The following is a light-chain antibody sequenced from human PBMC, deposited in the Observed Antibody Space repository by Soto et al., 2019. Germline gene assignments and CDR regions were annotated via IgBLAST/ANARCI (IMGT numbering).Light chain of an antibody. Sequence: EIVMTQSPATLSVSPGERATLSCRASQSVSSNLAWYQQKPGQAPRLLIYGASTRATGIPARFSGSGSGTDFTLTISRLEPEDFAIYHCQQYGGSPRTFGQGTKLEIK. V-gene: IGKV3-15*01. J-gene: IGKJ2*01. CDR3: QQYGGSPRT. CDR1: QSVSSN. CDR2: GAS.